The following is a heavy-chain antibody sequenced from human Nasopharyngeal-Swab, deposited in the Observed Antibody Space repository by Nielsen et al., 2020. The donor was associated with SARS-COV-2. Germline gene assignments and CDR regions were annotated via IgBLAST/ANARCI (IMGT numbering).Heavy chain of an antibody. J-gene: IGHJ6*02. V-gene: IGHV3-30-3*01. CDR3: ARDSGAPMDV. CDR2: ISYDGSNK. Sequence: GGSLRLSCAASGFTFSSYAMHWVRQAPGKGLEWVAVISYDGSNKYYADSVKGRFTISRDNSKNTLYLQMNSLRAKDTAVYYCARDSGAPMDVWGQGTTVTVSS. D-gene: IGHD3-10*01. CDR1: GFTFSSYA.